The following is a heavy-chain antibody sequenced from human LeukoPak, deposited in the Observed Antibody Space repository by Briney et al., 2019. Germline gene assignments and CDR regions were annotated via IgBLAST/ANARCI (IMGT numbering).Heavy chain of an antibody. CDR2: ISHDGNNQ. J-gene: IGHJ4*02. Sequence: GGSLRLSCAASGFTFSTSWMSWVRQGPGKGLEWVGVISHDGNNQYYADSVKGRFTISRDNAKNSLYLQMNSLRVEDTAVYYCARLKGERSLFENWGQGTLVTVSS. D-gene: IGHD2-21*01. CDR3: ARLKGERSLFEN. V-gene: IGHV3-7*02. CDR1: GFTFSTSW.